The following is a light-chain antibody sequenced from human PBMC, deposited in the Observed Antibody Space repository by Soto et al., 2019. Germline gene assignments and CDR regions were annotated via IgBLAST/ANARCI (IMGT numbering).Light chain of an antibody. J-gene: IGKJ4*01. CDR3: AQGLAVPFT. CDR1: QSLLHSNGYNY. CDR2: AAS. V-gene: IGKV2-28*01. Sequence: DIVMTQSPLYLPVMPGEPASISCRSSQSLLHSNGYNYVAWYQPKPGKAPKLLIYAASTLQSGVPSMFSGSGSGTDVTLTISRVEAGDVGVYVCAQGLAVPFTFGGGTKVDIK.